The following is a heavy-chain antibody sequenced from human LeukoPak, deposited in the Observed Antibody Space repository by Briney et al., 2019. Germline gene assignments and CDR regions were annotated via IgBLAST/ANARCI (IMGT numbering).Heavy chain of an antibody. J-gene: IGHJ4*02. D-gene: IGHD2-15*01. Sequence: GGSLRLSCAASGFTFSSSAMIWVRQAPGKGLEWVSAISNNGGYTYYADSVQGRFTISRDNSKSTLCLQMNSLRAEDTAAYYCAKQLGYCSDGSCYFPYWGQGTLVTVSS. CDR2: ISNNGGYT. V-gene: IGHV3-23*01. CDR1: GFTFSSSA. CDR3: AKQLGYCSDGSCYFPY.